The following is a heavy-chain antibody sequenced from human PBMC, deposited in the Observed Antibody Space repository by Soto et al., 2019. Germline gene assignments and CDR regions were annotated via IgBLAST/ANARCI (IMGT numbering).Heavy chain of an antibody. J-gene: IGHJ4*02. Sequence: ASVKVSCKSSGYTFTSYGIVWVRQAPGQGLEWMGWISPYSGETRYAEKFQDRVTLTTDTSTKTTYMDLRNLKSDDTAVYWCARGPVAGSDFWGQGTLVTVSS. V-gene: IGHV1-18*04. CDR1: GYTFTSYG. CDR3: ARGPVAGSDF. D-gene: IGHD6-19*01. CDR2: ISPYSGET.